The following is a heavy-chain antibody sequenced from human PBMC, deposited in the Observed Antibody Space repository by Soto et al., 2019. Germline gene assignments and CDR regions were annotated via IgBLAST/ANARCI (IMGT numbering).Heavy chain of an antibody. V-gene: IGHV1-18*01. CDR3: ARDGITMIVVVIINYYGMDV. CDR1: GYTFTSYG. D-gene: IGHD3-22*01. J-gene: IGHJ6*02. Sequence: QVQLVQSGAEVKKPGASVKVTCKASGYTFTSYGISWVRQAPGQGREWMGWISAYNGNTNYTEKLQGRVTMTTSTSSSTAYRELRRLRADATAVHYGARDGITMIVVVIINYYGMDVWGQGTTVSVSS. CDR2: ISAYNGNT.